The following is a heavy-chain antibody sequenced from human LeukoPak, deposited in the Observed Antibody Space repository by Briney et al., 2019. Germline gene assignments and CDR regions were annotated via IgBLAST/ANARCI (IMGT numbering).Heavy chain of an antibody. CDR2: FDPEDGET. D-gene: IGHD6-13*01. CDR1: GYTLTELS. V-gene: IGHV1-24*01. CDR3: AMSIAAGQYYFDY. J-gene: IGHJ4*02. Sequence: ASVKVSCKVSGYTLTELSMHWVRQAPGKGLEWMGGFDPEDGETIYAQKFQGRVTMTEDTSTDTAYMELSSLRYEDTAVYYCAMSIAAGQYYFDYWGQGTLVTVSS.